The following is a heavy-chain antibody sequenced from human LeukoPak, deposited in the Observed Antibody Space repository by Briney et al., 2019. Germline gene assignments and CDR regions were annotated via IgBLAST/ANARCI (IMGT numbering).Heavy chain of an antibody. D-gene: IGHD2-15*01. Sequence: PGGSLRLSCAASGFTFSSFWMSWIRQAPGKGLEWVANIKEDGREKYYVDSVKGRFTISRDNAKNSLYLQMNSLRAEDTAVYYCARRYCSGGSCYFIFDYWGQGTLVTVSS. CDR2: IKEDGREK. V-gene: IGHV3-7*01. J-gene: IGHJ4*02. CDR3: ARRYCSGGSCYFIFDY. CDR1: GFTFSSFW.